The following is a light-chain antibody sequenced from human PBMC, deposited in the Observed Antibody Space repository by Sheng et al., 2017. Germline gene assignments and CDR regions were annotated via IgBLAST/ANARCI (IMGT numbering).Light chain of an antibody. Sequence: QSALTQPPSASGSPGQSVTISCTGTSNDVGAYGYVSWYQQHPAEAPKLLLYEGSKRPSGVSNRFSGSKSGNTASLTISGLRAEDEADYYCCSYAGTYNYVFGTGTKVTVL. V-gene: IGLV2-8*01. J-gene: IGLJ1*01. CDR1: SNDVGAYGY. CDR3: CSYAGTYNYV. CDR2: EGS.